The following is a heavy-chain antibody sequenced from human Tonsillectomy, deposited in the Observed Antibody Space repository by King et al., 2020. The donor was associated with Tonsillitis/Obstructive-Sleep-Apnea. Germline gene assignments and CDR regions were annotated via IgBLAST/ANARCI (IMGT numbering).Heavy chain of an antibody. CDR2: IYYSGST. Sequence: QLQESGPGLVKPSETLSLTCTVSGGSITSYYWNWIRQPPGKGLEWIGYIYYSGSTKYNPSLKSRVTISVDTSKNQFSLNVSSVTAAGTAVYYCAREVDYGMDVWGQGTTVTVSS. V-gene: IGHV4-59*12. D-gene: IGHD2-2*01. CDR3: AREVDYGMDV. CDR1: GGSITSYY. J-gene: IGHJ6*02.